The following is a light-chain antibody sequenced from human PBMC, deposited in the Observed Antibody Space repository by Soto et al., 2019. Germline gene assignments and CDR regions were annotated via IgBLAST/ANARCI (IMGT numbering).Light chain of an antibody. CDR2: GAS. J-gene: IGKJ1*01. CDR1: QSISSTY. Sequence: EIVLTQSPGTLSLSPGERVTLSCRASQSISSTYLAWPQQKPGQAPRLLIYGASSRATGIPDRFSCSGSGTDFTLTISRLEPEDFAVYYGQSVGNSPPTWTFGQGTKVEIK. V-gene: IGKV3-20*01. CDR3: QSVGNSPPTWT.